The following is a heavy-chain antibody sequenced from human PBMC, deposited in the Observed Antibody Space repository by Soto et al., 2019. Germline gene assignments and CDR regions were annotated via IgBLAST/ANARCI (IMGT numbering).Heavy chain of an antibody. CDR3: AGFSTGTYLFDL. V-gene: IGHV4-59*01. Sequence: SETLSLTCPVSDGSISSYYWSWIRQPPGKGLEWIGYIYGTGTTNYSPSLTNRVTISVDMSKKKFSLRLSSVTAADTAVYYCAGFSTGTYLFDLWGQGT. D-gene: IGHD1-26*01. J-gene: IGHJ5*02. CDR1: DGSISSYY. CDR2: IYGTGTT.